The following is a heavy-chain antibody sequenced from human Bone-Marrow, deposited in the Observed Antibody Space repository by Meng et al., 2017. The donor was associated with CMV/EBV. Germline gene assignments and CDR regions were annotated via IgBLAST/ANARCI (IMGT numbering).Heavy chain of an antibody. D-gene: IGHD7-27*01. J-gene: IGHJ3*02. CDR3: ARETWASLGDGFDI. V-gene: IGHV3-48*03. CDR2: IVFAGDTK. CDR1: DFTLSNNE. Sequence: GGSLRLSCAGSDFTLSNNEMNWVRRAPGKGLEWVSYIVFAGDTKYYLDSVKGRFTISRDDATNSPYLQMHGLRAEDAAIYYCARETWASLGDGFDIWGQGTMVTVSS.